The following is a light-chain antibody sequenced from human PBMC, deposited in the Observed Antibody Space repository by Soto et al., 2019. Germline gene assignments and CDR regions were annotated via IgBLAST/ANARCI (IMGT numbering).Light chain of an antibody. Sequence: QSVPPQPASGSGSPVQSITISWNGKSSVVGNYNLVSWYQQHPGKAPKLMIYEVSKRPSGVSNRFSGSKSGNTASLTISGLQAEDEADYYCCSYAGSSTYVFGTGTKVTVL. CDR1: SSVVGNYNL. CDR2: EVS. V-gene: IGLV2-23*02. CDR3: CSYAGSSTYV. J-gene: IGLJ1*01.